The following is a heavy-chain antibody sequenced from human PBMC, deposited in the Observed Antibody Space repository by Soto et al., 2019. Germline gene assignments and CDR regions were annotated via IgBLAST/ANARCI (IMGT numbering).Heavy chain of an antibody. CDR1: GFTFSNYA. V-gene: IGHV3-23*01. Sequence: EVQLLESGGGLVQPGGSLRLSCAASGFTFSNYAMNWVRQAPGKGLEWVSVISGSGGSTYYADSVKGRFTISRDNSKNTLDLQMNSLRAEHTAVYYCARRSSGWYFDYWGQGTRVTVSS. CDR2: ISGSGGST. CDR3: ARRSSGWYFDY. D-gene: IGHD6-19*01. J-gene: IGHJ4*02.